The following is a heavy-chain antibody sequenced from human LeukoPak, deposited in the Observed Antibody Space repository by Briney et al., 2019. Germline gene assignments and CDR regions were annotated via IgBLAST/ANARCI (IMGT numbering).Heavy chain of an antibody. CDR1: GGSFSGYY. CDR3: ARSIFGDHDNYMDV. J-gene: IGHJ6*03. Sequence: SETLSLTCAVYGGSFSGYYWSWIRQPPGKGLEWIGEINHSGSTNYNPSLKSRVTTSIDTSKNQLSLRLTSVTATDTAVYYCARSIFGDHDNYMDVWGTGTTVTVSS. CDR2: INHSGST. D-gene: IGHD4-17*01. V-gene: IGHV4-34*01.